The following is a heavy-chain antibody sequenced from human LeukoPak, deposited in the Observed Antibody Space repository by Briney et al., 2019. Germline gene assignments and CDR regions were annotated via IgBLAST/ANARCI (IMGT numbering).Heavy chain of an antibody. CDR3: ARADSSSWFSGPYDY. CDR2: ISSSGSTI. J-gene: IGHJ4*02. Sequence: PGGSLRLFCAASGFTFSSYEMNWVRQAPGKGLEWVSYISSSGSTIYYADSVKGRFTISRDNAKNSLYLQMNSLRAEDTAVYYCARADSSSWFSGPYDYWGQGTLVTVSS. V-gene: IGHV3-48*03. D-gene: IGHD6-13*01. CDR1: GFTFSSYE.